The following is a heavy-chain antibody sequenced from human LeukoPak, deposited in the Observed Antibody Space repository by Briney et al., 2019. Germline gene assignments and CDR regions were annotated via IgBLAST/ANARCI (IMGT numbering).Heavy chain of an antibody. CDR3: ARGLWFGVPGAFDI. CDR1: GDSSSYYY. D-gene: IGHD3-10*01. Sequence: PSETLSLTCTVSGDSSSYYYWSWIRQSPGKGLDWIGHINYSGITNYNPSLKCRDTLSVDTSKNQLSLKVTSVTAADTAVYYCARGLWFGVPGAFDIWGQGTMVTVSS. CDR2: INYSGIT. V-gene: IGHV4-59*13. J-gene: IGHJ3*02.